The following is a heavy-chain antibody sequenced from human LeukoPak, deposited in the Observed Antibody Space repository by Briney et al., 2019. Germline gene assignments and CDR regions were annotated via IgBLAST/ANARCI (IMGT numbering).Heavy chain of an antibody. J-gene: IGHJ4*02. CDR3: AKDIVAPFDY. Sequence: GGSLRLSCAAFGFTVSVNYMSWVRQAPGKGLECVSVIYSGGNTYYADSVKGRFTISRDNSKNTLYLQMNSLRAEDTAVYYCAKDIVAPFDYWGQGTLVTVSS. V-gene: IGHV3-66*01. CDR1: GFTVSVNY. CDR2: IYSGGNT. D-gene: IGHD5-12*01.